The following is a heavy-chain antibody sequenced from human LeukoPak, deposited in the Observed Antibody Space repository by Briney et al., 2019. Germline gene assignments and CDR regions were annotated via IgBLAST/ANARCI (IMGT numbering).Heavy chain of an antibody. CDR2: IYYSGST. V-gene: IGHV4-59*01. CDR1: GGSISSYY. D-gene: IGHD2-2*01. J-gene: IGHJ4*02. CDR3: ARDHPKIGPLLSNCSSTSCYARYFDY. Sequence: PSETLSLTCTVSGGSISSYYWSWIRQPPGKGLEWIGYIYYSGSTNYNPSLKSRVTISVDTSKNQFSLKLSSVTAADTAVYYCARDHPKIGPLLSNCSSTSCYARYFDYWGQGTLVTVSS.